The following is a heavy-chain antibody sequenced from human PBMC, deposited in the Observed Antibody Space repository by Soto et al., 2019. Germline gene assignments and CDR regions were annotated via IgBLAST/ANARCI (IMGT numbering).Heavy chain of an antibody. CDR2: IRTTAENYAT. Sequence: EVQLVESGGGLVQPGGSLKLSCAATGFTFSASAMVWFRQASGQGLEWVGHIRTTAENYATAYAASVRCRFTISREDSKNTAYLQLTSLQTEDTAVYYCSTENCNYAGGYWGQGTLVSVS. J-gene: IGHJ4*02. CDR1: GFTFSASA. CDR3: STENCNYAGGY. D-gene: IGHD4-4*01. V-gene: IGHV3-73*01.